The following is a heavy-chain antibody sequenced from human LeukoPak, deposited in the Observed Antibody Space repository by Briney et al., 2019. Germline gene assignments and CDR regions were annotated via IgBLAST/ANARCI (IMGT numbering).Heavy chain of an antibody. J-gene: IGHJ4*02. Sequence: PGGPLGLSCAASGFTFSSYSMNWVRQAPGKGLEWVSSISSSSSYIYYADSVKGRFTISRDNAKNSLYLQMNSLRAEDTAVYYCARDGGESMQPFDYWGQGTLVTVSS. D-gene: IGHD3-10*01. CDR3: ARDGGESMQPFDY. V-gene: IGHV3-21*01. CDR1: GFTFSSYS. CDR2: ISSSSSYI.